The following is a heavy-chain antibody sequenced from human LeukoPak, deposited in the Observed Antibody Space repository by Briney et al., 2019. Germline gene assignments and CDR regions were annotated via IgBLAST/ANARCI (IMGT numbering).Heavy chain of an antibody. D-gene: IGHD2-8*01. Sequence: GGSLRLSCAASGFTFSSYEMNWVRQAPGKGLEWVSYISSSGSTIYYADSVKGRFTISRDNAKNSLYLQMNSLRAEDTAVYYCARHGHCTNGVCYSNYYYYMDVWGKGTTVTVSS. CDR1: GFTFSSYE. CDR3: ARHGHCTNGVCYSNYYYYMDV. V-gene: IGHV3-48*03. CDR2: ISSSGSTI. J-gene: IGHJ6*03.